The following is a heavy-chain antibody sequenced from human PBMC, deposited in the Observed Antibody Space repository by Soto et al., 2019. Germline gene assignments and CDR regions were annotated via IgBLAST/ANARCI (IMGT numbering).Heavy chain of an antibody. Sequence: GGALRLCCATSGFTLSSYAMNLGLPAPGKGVEWVSAISGSGGSTYYADSVKGRFTISRDNSKNTLYPQMNSLRAEDTAVYYCAKVVDSYYDFWSGPYYYMDVWGKGTTVTVSS. D-gene: IGHD3-3*01. J-gene: IGHJ6*03. CDR1: GFTLSSYA. V-gene: IGHV3-23*01. CDR3: AKVVDSYYDFWSGPYYYMDV. CDR2: ISGSGGST.